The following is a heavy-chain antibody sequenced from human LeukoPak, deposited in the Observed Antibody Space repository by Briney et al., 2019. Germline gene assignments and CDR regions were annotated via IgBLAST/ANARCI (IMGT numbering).Heavy chain of an antibody. D-gene: IGHD6-13*01. V-gene: IGHV1-69*04. J-gene: IGHJ4*02. Sequence: SVKVSCKASGGTFSSYAISWVRQAPGQGLEWMGRIIPILGIANYAQKFQGRVTITADKSTSTAYMELSSLRSEDTAVYYCARAPRIAAVGSYFDYWGQGTLVTVSS. CDR2: IIPILGIA. CDR3: ARAPRIAAVGSYFDY. CDR1: GGTFSSYA.